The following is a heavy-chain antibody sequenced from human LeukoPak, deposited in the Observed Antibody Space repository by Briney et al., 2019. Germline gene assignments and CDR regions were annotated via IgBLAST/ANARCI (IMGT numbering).Heavy chain of an antibody. CDR3: ASPGSVGDTGMPDY. CDR2: IKQDGSEK. J-gene: IGHJ4*02. V-gene: IGHV3-7*01. D-gene: IGHD5-18*01. CDR1: GFTFSSYS. Sequence: PGGSLRLSCAASGFTFSSYSMNWVRQAPGKGLEWVANIKQDGSEKYYVDSVKGRFTISRDNAKNSLYLHMNSLRAEDTAVYYCASPGSVGDTGMPDYWGQGTLVTVSS.